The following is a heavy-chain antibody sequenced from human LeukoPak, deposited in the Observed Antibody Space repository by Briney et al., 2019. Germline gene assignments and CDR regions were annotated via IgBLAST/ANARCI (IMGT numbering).Heavy chain of an antibody. CDR2: IYYDGTT. D-gene: IGHD2-15*01. CDR1: GGSVNSSNYY. Sequence: SETLSLTCTVSGGSVNSSNYYWGWIRQPPGKGLEWIGTIYYDGTTHYNPSLTIRVTISVDTSKNQFSLKLNSVTAADTAVYYCASFYCSGGSCYQYFSYYYMDVWGKGTTVTISS. CDR3: ASFYCSGGSCYQYFSYYYMDV. V-gene: IGHV4-39*01. J-gene: IGHJ6*03.